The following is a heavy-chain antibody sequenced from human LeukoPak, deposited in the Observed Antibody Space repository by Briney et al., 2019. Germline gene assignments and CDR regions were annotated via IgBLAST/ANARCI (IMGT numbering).Heavy chain of an antibody. CDR1: GGSFSGYY. CDR3: ARGHIGP. D-gene: IGHD2-21*01. J-gene: IGHJ5*02. CDR2: INHSRST. V-gene: IGHV4-34*01. Sequence: SETLSLTCAVYGGSFSGYYWSWIRQPPGKGLEWIGEINHSRSTNYNPSLKSRVTISADTSKNQFSLKLSSVTAADTAVYYCARGHIGPWGQGTLVTVSS.